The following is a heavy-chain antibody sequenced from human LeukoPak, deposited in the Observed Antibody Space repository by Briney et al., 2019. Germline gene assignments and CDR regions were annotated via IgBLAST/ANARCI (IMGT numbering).Heavy chain of an antibody. Sequence: ASVKVSCKASGYTFTGYYMHWVRQAPGQGLEWMGWINPNSGGTNYAQKFQGRVTMTRDTSISTAYMELSRLRSDDTAVYYCARARRVRYNDYVWGSYRSVVGNGVYYYYYMDVWGKGTTVTVSS. V-gene: IGHV1-2*02. D-gene: IGHD3-16*02. J-gene: IGHJ6*03. CDR1: GYTFTGYY. CDR2: INPNSGGT. CDR3: ARARRVRYNDYVWGSYRSVVGNGVYYYYYMDV.